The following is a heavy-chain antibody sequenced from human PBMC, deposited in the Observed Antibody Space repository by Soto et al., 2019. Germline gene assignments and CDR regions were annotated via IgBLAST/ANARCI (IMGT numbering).Heavy chain of an antibody. Sequence: ASVKVSCKASGYTFTSYDINWVRQATGQGLEWMGWMNPNSGNTGYAQKFQGRVTMTRNTSISTAYMELSSLRSEDTAVYYCARGDGRFLEWLFNYYYYGMDVWGQGTTVTVSS. CDR2: MNPNSGNT. CDR3: ARGDGRFLEWLFNYYYYGMDV. J-gene: IGHJ6*02. V-gene: IGHV1-8*01. CDR1: GYTFTSYD. D-gene: IGHD3-3*01.